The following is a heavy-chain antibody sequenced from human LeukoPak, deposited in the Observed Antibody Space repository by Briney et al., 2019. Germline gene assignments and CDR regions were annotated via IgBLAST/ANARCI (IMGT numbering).Heavy chain of an antibody. CDR2: ISAYNGNT. V-gene: IGHV1-18*04. D-gene: IGHD1-7*01. Sequence: GASVKVSCKASGYTFTGYYMHWVRQAPGQGLEWMGWISAYNGNTNYAQKLQGRVTMTTDTSTSTAYMELRSLRSDDTAVYYCVRVGLELRRAGFDPWGQGTLVTVSS. CDR1: GYTFTGYY. CDR3: VRVGLELRRAGFDP. J-gene: IGHJ5*02.